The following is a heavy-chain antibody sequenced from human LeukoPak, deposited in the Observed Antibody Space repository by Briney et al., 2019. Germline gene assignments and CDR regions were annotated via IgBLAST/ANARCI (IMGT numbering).Heavy chain of an antibody. Sequence: SETLSLTCTVSGGSISSSSYYWGWIRQPPGKGLEWIGSIYHSGSTYYNPSLKSRVTISVDTSKNQFSLKLSSVTAADTAVYYCASSGSGWSHDAFDIWGQGTMVTVSS. CDR1: GGSISSSSYY. CDR2: IYHSGST. D-gene: IGHD6-19*01. J-gene: IGHJ3*02. CDR3: ASSGSGWSHDAFDI. V-gene: IGHV4-39*07.